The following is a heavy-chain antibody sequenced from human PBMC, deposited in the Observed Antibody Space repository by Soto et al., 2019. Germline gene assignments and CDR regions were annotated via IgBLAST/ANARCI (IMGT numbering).Heavy chain of an antibody. J-gene: IGHJ6*02. Sequence: SETLSLTCAVCGGSFSGYYWSWIRQPPGKGLEWIGEINHSGSTNYNPSLKSRVTISVDTSKNQFSLKLSSVTAADTAVYYCARGRAAAAGKNYYGMDVWGQGTTVTVSS. CDR2: INHSGST. D-gene: IGHD6-13*01. CDR1: GGSFSGYY. V-gene: IGHV4-34*01. CDR3: ARGRAAAAGKNYYGMDV.